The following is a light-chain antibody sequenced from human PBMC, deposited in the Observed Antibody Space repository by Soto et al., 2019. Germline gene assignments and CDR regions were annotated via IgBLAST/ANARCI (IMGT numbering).Light chain of an antibody. CDR2: VAS. V-gene: IGKV1-39*01. Sequence: DIQMTQSPSSLSASVGDRVTITCRASQNIINYLNWYQQKPGKAPQLLIYVASRLESGVPSRFSGSGSGTDFTLTISNLQPEDFATYYCQQSFSVPPTFGQGTRLEI. CDR1: QNIINY. CDR3: QQSFSVPPT. J-gene: IGKJ5*01.